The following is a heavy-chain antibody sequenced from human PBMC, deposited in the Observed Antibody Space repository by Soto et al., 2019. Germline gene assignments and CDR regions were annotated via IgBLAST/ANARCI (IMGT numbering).Heavy chain of an antibody. CDR1: GGSISSGGYY. CDR2: IYYSGST. CDR3: AGVGMYYYGSPRIGWFDP. J-gene: IGHJ5*02. V-gene: IGHV4-31*03. D-gene: IGHD3-10*01. Sequence: QVQLQESGPGLVKPSQTLSLTCTVSGGSISSGGYYWSWIRQHPGKGLEWIGYIYYSGSTYYNPSLKVRVTISVDTSKNQFSLKLSSVTAADTAVYYCAGVGMYYYGSPRIGWFDPWGQGTLVTVSS.